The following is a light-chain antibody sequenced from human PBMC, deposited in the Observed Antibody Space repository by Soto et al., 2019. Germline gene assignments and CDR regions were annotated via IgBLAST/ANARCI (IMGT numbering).Light chain of an antibody. V-gene: IGKV1-8*01. CDR2: AAS. Sequence: QIAHFPSRLFTNKGNRVTITCRASQGISTYLAWYQQKPGKAPKFLIYAASTLQSGVPSRFSGSGSGTQFTLTVSYLQSEDFATYYCQQYYSYPHTFGGGSNVDIK. CDR1: QGISTY. J-gene: IGKJ4*01. CDR3: QQYYSYPHT.